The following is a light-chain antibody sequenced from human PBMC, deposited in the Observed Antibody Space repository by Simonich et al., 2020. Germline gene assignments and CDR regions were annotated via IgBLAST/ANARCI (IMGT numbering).Light chain of an antibody. Sequence: QSVLTQPPSASGTPGQRVTISCSGSSSNIGSNYVYWYQQLPGTAPTLLIYRNNLRPSGVPDRFSGSKSGTSASLAISGLRSEDEADYYCAAWDDSLSGPVFGGGTKLTVL. CDR3: AAWDDSLSGPV. J-gene: IGLJ3*02. CDR1: SSNIGSNY. V-gene: IGLV1-47*01. CDR2: RNN.